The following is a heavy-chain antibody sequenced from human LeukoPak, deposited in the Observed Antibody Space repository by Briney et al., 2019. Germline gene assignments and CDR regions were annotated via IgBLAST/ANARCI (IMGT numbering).Heavy chain of an antibody. J-gene: IGHJ3*01. D-gene: IGHD3-3*01. Sequence: PGGSLRLSCAASGFTFSSYSMNWVRQAPGKGLEWVSYISSSSSTIYYADSVKGRFTISRDNSKNTLYLQMNSLRVEDTAIYHCAKDIGRRIFGVAYDAFHVWGQGTMVTVSS. CDR3: AKDIGRRIFGVAYDAFHV. CDR1: GFTFSSYS. CDR2: ISSSSSTI. V-gene: IGHV3-48*01.